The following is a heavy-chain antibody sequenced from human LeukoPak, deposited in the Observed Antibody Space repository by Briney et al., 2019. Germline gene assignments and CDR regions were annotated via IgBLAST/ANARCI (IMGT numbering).Heavy chain of an antibody. Sequence: ASVKVSCKASGGTFSSYAISWVRQAPGQGLEWMGGIIPIFGTANYAQKFQGRVTITADASTSTAYMERSSLRSEDTAWYYWARDWGCSSSWNYWGQGTLVTVSS. CDR1: GGTFSSYA. CDR3: ARDWGCSSSWNY. J-gene: IGHJ4*02. V-gene: IGHV1-69*13. D-gene: IGHD6-13*01. CDR2: IIPIFGTA.